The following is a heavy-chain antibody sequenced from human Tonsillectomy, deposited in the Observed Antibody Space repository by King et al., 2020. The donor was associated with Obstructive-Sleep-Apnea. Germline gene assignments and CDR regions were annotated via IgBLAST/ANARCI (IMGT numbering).Heavy chain of an antibody. CDR2: IYYSGST. J-gene: IGHJ3*02. CDR3: ARETYYYDSSGSADAFDI. CDR1: GGSISSYY. Sequence: QLQESGPGLVKPSETLSLTCSVSGGSISSYYWSWIRQPPGKGLEWIGYIYYSGSTNYNPSLKSRVTISLDTSKNQFSLKLSSVTAADTAVYYCARETYYYDSSGSADAFDIWGQGTMVTVSS. V-gene: IGHV4-59*01. D-gene: IGHD3-22*01.